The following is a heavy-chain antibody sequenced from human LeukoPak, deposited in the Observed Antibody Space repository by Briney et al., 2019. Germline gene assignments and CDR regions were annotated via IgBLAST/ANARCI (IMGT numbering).Heavy chain of an antibody. CDR1: GGSISSSSYF. J-gene: IGHJ6*03. D-gene: IGHD3-3*01. V-gene: IGHV4-39*07. Sequence: SETLSLTCTVSGGSISSSSYFWGWIRQPPGKGLEWIGSIYYSGSTYYNPSLKSRVTISVDTSKNQFSLKLSSVTAADTAVYYCARARYYDFWSGYLSYMDVWGKGTTVTVSS. CDR2: IYYSGST. CDR3: ARARYYDFWSGYLSYMDV.